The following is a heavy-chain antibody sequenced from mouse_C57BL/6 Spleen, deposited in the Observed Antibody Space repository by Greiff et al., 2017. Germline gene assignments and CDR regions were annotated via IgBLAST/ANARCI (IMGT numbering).Heavy chain of an antibody. CDR1: GYSITSGYY. J-gene: IGHJ2*01. Sequence: EVKLQESGPGLVKPSQSLSLTCSVTGYSITSGYYWNWIRQFPGNKLEWMGYISYDGSNNYNPSLKNRISITRDTSKNQFFLKLNSVTTEDTATYYCARGGITTVVANFDYWGQGTTLTVSS. CDR2: ISYDGSN. D-gene: IGHD1-1*01. CDR3: ARGGITTVVANFDY. V-gene: IGHV3-6*01.